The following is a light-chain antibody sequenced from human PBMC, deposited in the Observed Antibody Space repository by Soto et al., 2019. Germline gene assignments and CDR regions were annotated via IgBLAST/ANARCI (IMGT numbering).Light chain of an antibody. V-gene: IGLV1-44*01. CDR2: NNN. J-gene: IGLJ3*02. Sequence: QSVVTQPPSASGTPGQRVTISCSGRSSNIGNNAVNWYQQFPGRAPKVLIYNNNDRPSGVPDRFSGSKSGTSASLAISGLQSEDDADYYCATWDDGLNGWVFGGGTKLTVL. CDR1: SSNIGNNA. CDR3: ATWDDGLNGWV.